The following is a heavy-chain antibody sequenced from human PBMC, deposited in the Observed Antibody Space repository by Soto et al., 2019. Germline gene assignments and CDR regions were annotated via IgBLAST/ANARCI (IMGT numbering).Heavy chain of an antibody. CDR1: GFTFSSYA. Sequence: GGSLRLSCAASGFTFSSYALSWVRQAPGKGLEWVSAISGSGGSTYYADSVKGRFTISRDNSKNTLYLQMNSLRAEDTAVYYCAKDPNTGYSSSWYLWGQGTLVTVSS. J-gene: IGHJ4*02. D-gene: IGHD6-13*01. CDR3: AKDPNTGYSSSWYL. CDR2: ISGSGGST. V-gene: IGHV3-23*01.